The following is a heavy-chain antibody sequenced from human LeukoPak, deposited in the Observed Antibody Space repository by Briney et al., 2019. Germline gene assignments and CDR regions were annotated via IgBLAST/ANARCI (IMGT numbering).Heavy chain of an antibody. V-gene: IGHV4-59*02. CDR1: GDSVTNNF. CDR3: ARAGTTLFGVILNFDS. J-gene: IGHJ4*02. Sequence: SETLSLTCTVSGDSVTNNFWNWIRQSPGKGLEWIGFVSHSGKTNSNPALTSRVNISLDTSENRLSLNLSSVTTADTAVYYCARAGTTLFGVILNFDSWGQGTLATVSS. D-gene: IGHD3-10*01. CDR2: VSHSGKT.